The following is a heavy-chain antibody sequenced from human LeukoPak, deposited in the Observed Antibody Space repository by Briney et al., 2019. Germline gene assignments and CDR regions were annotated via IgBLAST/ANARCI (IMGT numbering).Heavy chain of an antibody. J-gene: IGHJ4*02. Sequence: SQTLSLTCAISRDSVSSNSAAWNWITQSPSRGLECLGRTYYRSKWYNDYAVSVKSRITINADTSKNQFSLQLNSVTPEDTAVYYCARNAEYSNTWYYFDYWGQGTLVTVSS. CDR1: RDSVSSNSAA. CDR2: TYYRSKWYN. CDR3: ARNAEYSNTWYYFDY. V-gene: IGHV6-1*01. D-gene: IGHD2/OR15-2a*01.